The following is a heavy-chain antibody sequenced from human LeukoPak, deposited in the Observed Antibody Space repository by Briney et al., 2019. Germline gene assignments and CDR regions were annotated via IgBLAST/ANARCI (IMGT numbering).Heavy chain of an antibody. CDR3: ARLPYSGYGGGRVY. CDR1: EFTFSSYE. CDR2: ISSSGSTI. D-gene: IGHD5-12*01. J-gene: IGHJ4*02. Sequence: PGGSLRLSCAASEFTFSSYEMYWVRQAPGKGLEWVSYISSSGSTIYYADSEKGRFTISRDNAKNSLYLQMNSLRAEDTAIYYCARLPYSGYGGGRVYWGQGTLVTVSS. V-gene: IGHV3-48*03.